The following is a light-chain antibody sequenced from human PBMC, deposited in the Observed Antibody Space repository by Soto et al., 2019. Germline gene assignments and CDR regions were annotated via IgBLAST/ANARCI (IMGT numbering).Light chain of an antibody. CDR2: DVN. CDR1: SRDICAYKI. J-gene: IGLJ2*01. CDR3: TSWTTSTTMI. V-gene: IGLV2-14*03. Sequence: QSVLTQPSSRTGYPGQSISITHTRTSRDICAYKIVSWYQQPPGKAPKLMLYDVNIRPSGASNRFSGSKSGNTASLTISGLQAEDEADYYCTSWTTSTTMIFGGGTKVTVL.